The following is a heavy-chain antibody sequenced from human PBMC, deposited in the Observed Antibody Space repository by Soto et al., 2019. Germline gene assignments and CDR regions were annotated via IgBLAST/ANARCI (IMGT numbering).Heavy chain of an antibody. CDR3: ARVPSPFDYYYALDV. J-gene: IGHJ6*02. D-gene: IGHD3-16*01. V-gene: IGHV4-30-4*01. Sequence: TLSLTCTVSVDSISSGNKYWSWIRQPPGKGLEWIGYIFSSGTTYYNPSLKSRLTMSLDASQNQFSLKLNSLTDADTDVYFCARVPSPFDYYYALDVRGQGTTATASS. CDR2: IFSSGTT. CDR1: VDSISSGNKY.